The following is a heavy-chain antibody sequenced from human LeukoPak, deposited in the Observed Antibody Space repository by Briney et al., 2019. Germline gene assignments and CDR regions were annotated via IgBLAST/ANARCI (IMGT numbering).Heavy chain of an antibody. CDR1: GFTFDDYA. V-gene: IGHV3-9*01. CDR3: ASDGAVASIWDFDH. J-gene: IGHJ4*02. Sequence: GGSLRLSCAASGFTFDDYAMHWVQQAPGKGLEWVSGISWDSNSIDYADSVKGRFTISRDNAKNSLYLQMNSLRAEDTALYYCASDGAVASIWDFDHWGQGTLVTVSS. CDR2: ISWDSNSI. D-gene: IGHD6-19*01.